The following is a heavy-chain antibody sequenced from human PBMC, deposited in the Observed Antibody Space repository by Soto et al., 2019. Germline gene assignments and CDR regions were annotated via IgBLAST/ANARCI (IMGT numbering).Heavy chain of an antibody. CDR1: GFTFSSYA. CDR3: ARVLVVTAIDWYFDL. J-gene: IGHJ2*01. CDR2: ISYDGSNK. Sequence: QVQLVESGGGVVQPGRSLRLSCAASGFTFSSYAMHWVRQAPGKGLEWVAVISYDGSNKYYADSVKGRFTISRDNSKNTLYLQTNSLRAEDTAVYYCARVLVVTAIDWYFDLWGRGTLVTVSS. D-gene: IGHD2-21*02. V-gene: IGHV3-30-3*01.